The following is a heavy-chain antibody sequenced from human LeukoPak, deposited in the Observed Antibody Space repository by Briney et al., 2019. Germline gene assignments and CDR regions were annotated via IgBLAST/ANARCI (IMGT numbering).Heavy chain of an antibody. CDR3: AKDTVNVTRIRRVPHSMDV. CDR1: VVTFTGYG. D-gene: IGHD2-15*01. Sequence: GGSLRLSCAASVVTFTGYGMHWVRQAPGKGLEWVTCICSKVGKTNYAHSLKGRFTISRDNSKNTPYLQMNRLRAGDPAVDSFAKDTVNVTRIRRVPHSMDVWGKGTTVPISS. J-gene: IGHJ6*03. CDR2: ICSKVGKT. V-gene: IGHV3-30*02.